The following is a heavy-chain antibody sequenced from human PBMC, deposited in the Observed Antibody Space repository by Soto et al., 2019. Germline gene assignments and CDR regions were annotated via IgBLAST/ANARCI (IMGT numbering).Heavy chain of an antibody. J-gene: IGHJ4*02. V-gene: IGHV4-34*01. CDR2: INHSGST. Sequence: QVQLQQWGAGLLKPSETLSLTCAVYGGSFSGYYWSWIRQPPGKGLEWIGEINHSGSTNYNPSLKSRVTISVDTSKNQFSLKLSSVTAADTAVYYCARGRGIAAAVFDYWGQGTLVTVSS. D-gene: IGHD6-13*01. CDR3: ARGRGIAAAVFDY. CDR1: GGSFSGYY.